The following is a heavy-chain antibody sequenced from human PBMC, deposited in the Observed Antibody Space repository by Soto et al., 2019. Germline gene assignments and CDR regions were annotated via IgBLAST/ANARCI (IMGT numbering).Heavy chain of an antibody. V-gene: IGHV4-30-4*01. D-gene: IGHD6-13*01. CDR3: SRDWMAAAGTQPTDETDFDY. Sequence: PSETLSLTCTVSGGSISSGDYYWSWIRQPPGKGLEWIGYIYYSGSTYYNPSLKSRVTISVDTSKNQFSLKLSSVTAADTAVYYCSRDWMAAAGTQPTDETDFDYWGQGTLVTVSS. CDR1: GGSISSGDYY. CDR2: IYYSGST. J-gene: IGHJ4*02.